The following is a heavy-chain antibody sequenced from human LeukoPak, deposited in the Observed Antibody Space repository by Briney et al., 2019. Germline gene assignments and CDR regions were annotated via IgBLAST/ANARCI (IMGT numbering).Heavy chain of an antibody. V-gene: IGHV3-53*01. Sequence: GSLRLSCTVSGFTVSSNSMSWVRQAPRKGLEWVSFIYSGNTHYSDSVKGRFTISRDNSKNTLYLQMNSLRAEDTAVYYCARRAGAYSHPYDYWGQGTLVTVSS. J-gene: IGHJ4*02. CDR2: IYSGNT. D-gene: IGHD4/OR15-4a*01. CDR1: GFTVSSNS. CDR3: ARRAGAYSHPYDY.